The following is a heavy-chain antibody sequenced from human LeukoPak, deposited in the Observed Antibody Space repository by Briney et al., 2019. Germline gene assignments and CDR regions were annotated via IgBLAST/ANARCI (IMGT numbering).Heavy chain of an antibody. J-gene: IGHJ4*02. CDR3: ARVPVGSSPSDPFDY. D-gene: IGHD1-26*01. CDR2: INPNSGGT. Sequence: GASVKVSCKASGYTFTGYYMHWVRQAPGQGPEWMGWINPNSGGTNYAQKLQGRVTMTRDTSISTAYMELSRLRSDDTAVYYCARVPVGSSPSDPFDYWGQGTLVTVSS. CDR1: GYTFTGYY. V-gene: IGHV1-2*02.